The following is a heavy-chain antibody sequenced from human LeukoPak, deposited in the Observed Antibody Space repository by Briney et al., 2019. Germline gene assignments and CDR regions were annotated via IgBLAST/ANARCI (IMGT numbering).Heavy chain of an antibody. CDR3: AVVTGYSGSYYRNWYFDL. Sequence: GESLQISCKGSGYSFTSYWIGWVRQMPGKGLEWMGIIYPGDSDTRYSPSFQGQVTISADKSISTAYLQWSSLKASDTAMYYCAVVTGYSGSYYRNWYFDLWGRGTLVTVSS. J-gene: IGHJ2*01. V-gene: IGHV5-51*01. CDR2: IYPGDSDT. CDR1: GYSFTSYW. D-gene: IGHD1-26*01.